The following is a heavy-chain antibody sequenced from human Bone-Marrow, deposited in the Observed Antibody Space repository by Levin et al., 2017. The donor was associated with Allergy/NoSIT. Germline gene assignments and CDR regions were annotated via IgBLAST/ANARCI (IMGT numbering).Heavy chain of an antibody. CDR3: TAKRITMVFVVHGDSFDV. V-gene: IGHV3-15*07. Sequence: GGSLRLSCAASGFAFNNAWMNWVRQAPGKGLEWVGRIKSNEDGATTDYSAPVKGRFTISRDDSRNTLYLQMNSLETADTGVYYCTAKRITMVFVVHGDSFDVWGQGTMVTVSS. J-gene: IGHJ3*01. CDR2: IKSNEDGATT. D-gene: IGHD3-10*01. CDR1: GFAFNNAW.